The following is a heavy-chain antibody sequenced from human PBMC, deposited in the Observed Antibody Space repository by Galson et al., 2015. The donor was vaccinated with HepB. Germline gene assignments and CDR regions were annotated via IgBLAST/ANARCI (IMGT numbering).Heavy chain of an antibody. CDR3: AKVGFNVGATIDY. Sequence: LRLSCAASGFTFSSYAMSWVRQAPGKGLEWVSAISGSGGSTYYADSVKGRFTISRDNSKNTLYLQMNSLRAEDTAVYYCAKVGFNVGATIDYWGQGTLVTVSS. J-gene: IGHJ4*02. D-gene: IGHD1-26*01. V-gene: IGHV3-23*01. CDR1: GFTFSSYA. CDR2: ISGSGGST.